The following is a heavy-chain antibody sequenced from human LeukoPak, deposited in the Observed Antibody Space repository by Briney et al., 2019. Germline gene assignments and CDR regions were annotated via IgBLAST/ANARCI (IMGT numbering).Heavy chain of an antibody. V-gene: IGHV3-43*01. CDR3: AKDMSPAGSPYYYYGMDV. Sequence: GGSLRLSCAASGFTFDDYTMHWVRQAPGKGLEWVSLISWDGGSTYYADAVKGRFTISRDNSKNSLYLQMNSLRTEDTALYYCAKDMSPAGSPYYYYGMDVWGQGTTVTVSS. D-gene: IGHD6-19*01. CDR1: GFTFDDYT. J-gene: IGHJ6*02. CDR2: ISWDGGST.